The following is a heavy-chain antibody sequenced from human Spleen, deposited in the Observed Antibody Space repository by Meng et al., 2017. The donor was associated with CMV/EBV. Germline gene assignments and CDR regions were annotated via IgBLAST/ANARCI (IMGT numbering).Heavy chain of an antibody. V-gene: IGHV3-30*02. CDR2: IQFDGSTK. D-gene: IGHD2-2*02. CDR1: GFMFSSYG. J-gene: IGHJ6*02. CDR3: AKDRIGYCSSTSCYTYLNGMDV. Sequence: GESLKISCAASGFMFSSYGMHWVRQAPGKGLEWVAFIQFDGSTKYYVDSLKGRITISRDTSKNTLYLQVYSLRAEDTAVYYCAKDRIGYCSSTSCYTYLNGMDVWGQGTTVTVSS.